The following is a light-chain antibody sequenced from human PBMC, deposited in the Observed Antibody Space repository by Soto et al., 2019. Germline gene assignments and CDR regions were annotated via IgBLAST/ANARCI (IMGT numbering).Light chain of an antibody. Sequence: IVMTQSPATLSVSPGERATLSCRASQSVSSNLAWYQQKPGQAPRLLIYGASTRAIGIPGRFSGSGSGTEFTLTITSLQSEDFAVYYCQQYNNWPRTFGQGTKVDIK. CDR1: QSVSSN. CDR3: QQYNNWPRT. CDR2: GAS. J-gene: IGKJ1*01. V-gene: IGKV3-15*01.